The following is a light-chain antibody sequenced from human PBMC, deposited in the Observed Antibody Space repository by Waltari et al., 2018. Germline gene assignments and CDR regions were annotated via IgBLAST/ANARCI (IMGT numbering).Light chain of an antibody. Sequence: SYELTQPPSVSVSPGQTATIPCSGHALPRHFAFWYQQTAGQAPLLVISKDDQRPSGIPERFSGSNSGTTVTLTSSGGQAEDEAVYNCQSGDIDYPVVFGGGTHLTVL. CDR2: KDD. V-gene: IGLV3-25*03. CDR1: ALPRHF. J-gene: IGLJ2*01. CDR3: QSGDIDYPVV.